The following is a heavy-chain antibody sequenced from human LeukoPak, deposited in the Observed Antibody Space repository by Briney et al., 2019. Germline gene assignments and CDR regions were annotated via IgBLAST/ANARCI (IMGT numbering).Heavy chain of an antibody. Sequence: SETLSLTCTVSGGSISSSSYYWGWIRQPPGKGLEWIGSIYYSGSTYYNPSLKSRVTISVDTSKNQFFLKLSSVTAADTAVYYCARLGIAAGDYWGQGTLVTVSS. CDR1: GGSISSSSYY. V-gene: IGHV4-39*01. D-gene: IGHD6-13*01. CDR3: ARLGIAAGDY. J-gene: IGHJ4*02. CDR2: IYYSGST.